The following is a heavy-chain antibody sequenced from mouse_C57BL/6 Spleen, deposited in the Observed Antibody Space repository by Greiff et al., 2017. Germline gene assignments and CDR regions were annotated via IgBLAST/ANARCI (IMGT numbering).Heavy chain of an antibody. Sequence: QVQLKESGPELVKPGASVKLSCKASGYTFTSYDINWVKQRPGQGLEWIGWIYPRDGSPKYNEKFKGKATLTVDTSSSTEYMELHSLTSEDSAVYFWVVTTVVARVYYYAMDYWGQGTSVTVSS. J-gene: IGHJ4*01. CDR2: IYPRDGSP. D-gene: IGHD1-1*01. CDR1: GYTFTSYD. CDR3: VVTTVVARVYYYAMDY. V-gene: IGHV1-85*01.